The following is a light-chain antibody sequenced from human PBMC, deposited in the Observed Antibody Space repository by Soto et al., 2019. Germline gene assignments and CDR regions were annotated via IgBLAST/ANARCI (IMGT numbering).Light chain of an antibody. J-gene: IGKJ1*01. CDR1: QGISTY. CDR2: AAS. CDR3: QQYNSYSRT. Sequence: DIQMTQSPSSLSAFVGDRVTITCRASQGISTYLNWYQQKPGKAPKVLIYAASSLQSGVPSRFSGSGSETDFTLTISSLQPDDFATYYCQQYNSYSRTFGQGTKVDI. V-gene: IGKV1-16*01.